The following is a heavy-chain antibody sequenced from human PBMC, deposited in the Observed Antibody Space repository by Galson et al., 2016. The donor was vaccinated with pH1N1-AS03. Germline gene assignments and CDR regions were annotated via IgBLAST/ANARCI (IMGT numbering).Heavy chain of an antibody. CDR1: GDSVSGSRGVA. CDR2: TFYWPKWSN. V-gene: IGHV6-1*01. CDR3: ARGKNSGFDY. J-gene: IGHJ4*02. D-gene: IGHD3-10*01. Sequence: CAISGDSVSGSRGVAWNWIRQSPSRGLEWLGRTFYWPKWSNDYAESVKSRITIDPDTSNNHFSLHLNSVTPEDTAIYFCARGKNSGFDYWGQGTPVTVSS.